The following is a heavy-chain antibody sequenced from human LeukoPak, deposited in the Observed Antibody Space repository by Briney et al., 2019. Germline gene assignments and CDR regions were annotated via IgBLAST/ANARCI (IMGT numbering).Heavy chain of an antibody. CDR2: INHSGST. V-gene: IGHV4-34*01. CDR1: GFTFGDYA. CDR3: ARHHAYDYVWGSYRTHSRFDY. Sequence: LRLSCTASGFTFGDYAMSWFRQAPGKGLEWIGEINHSGSTNYNPSLKSRVTISVDTSKNQFSLKLSSVTAADTAVYYCARHHAYDYVWGSYRTHSRFDYWGQGTLVTVSS. J-gene: IGHJ4*02. D-gene: IGHD3-16*02.